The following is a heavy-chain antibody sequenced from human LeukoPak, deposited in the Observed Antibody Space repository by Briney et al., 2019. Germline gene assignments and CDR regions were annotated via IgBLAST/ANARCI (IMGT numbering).Heavy chain of an antibody. D-gene: IGHD5-18*01. CDR2: IYYSGST. CDR3: ARYSYGHSGVLDP. Sequence: SETLSLTCTVSGGSISSDYWSWIRQPPGKGLEWIGYIYYSGSTNYNPSLKSRVTISVDTSKNQFSLKLSSVTAADTAVYYCARYSYGHSGVLDPWGQGTLVTVSS. V-gene: IGHV4-59*01. J-gene: IGHJ5*02. CDR1: GGSISSDY.